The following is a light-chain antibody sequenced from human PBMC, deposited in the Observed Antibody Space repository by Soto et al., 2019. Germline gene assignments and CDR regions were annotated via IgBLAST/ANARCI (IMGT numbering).Light chain of an antibody. CDR3: QQYDNRRPPFT. J-gene: IGKJ4*01. V-gene: IGKV3-15*01. CDR2: GAS. Sequence: DIVLTQSPATLSVSPGERATLSCRASQSVSTNLACYQHKLGLPPRLLIYGASPRVTGIPARFSGSGSETDFTLNSSYLKSEDFGLYYCQQYDNRRPPFTFGGGTKVEI. CDR1: QSVSTN.